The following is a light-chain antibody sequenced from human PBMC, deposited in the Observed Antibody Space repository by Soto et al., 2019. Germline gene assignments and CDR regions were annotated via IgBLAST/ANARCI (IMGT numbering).Light chain of an antibody. CDR1: QGVNNNY. J-gene: IGKJ2*02. Sequence: EIGLTQSPSTLPASPGERATLSCRASQGVNNNYLAWYQQKPVQSPRLLLYAATNRARGIPERFRGGGSGTAFTLTVSRLQPEDFALYYCQQYDNAPCTFGRGTKLHIE. V-gene: IGKV3-20*01. CDR3: QQYDNAPCT. CDR2: AAT.